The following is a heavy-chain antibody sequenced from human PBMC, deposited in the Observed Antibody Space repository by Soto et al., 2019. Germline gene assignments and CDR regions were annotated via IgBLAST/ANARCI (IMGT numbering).Heavy chain of an antibody. Sequence: QVQLVESGGGVVQPGRSLRLSCAASGFTFSSYGMHWVRQAPGKGLEWVAVISYDGSNKYYADSVKGRFTISRDNSKNTLYLQMNSLRAEDTAVYYCAKDLGDSSGSPWGQGTLVTVSS. J-gene: IGHJ4*02. CDR3: AKDLGDSSGSP. D-gene: IGHD3-22*01. V-gene: IGHV3-30*18. CDR2: ISYDGSNK. CDR1: GFTFSSYG.